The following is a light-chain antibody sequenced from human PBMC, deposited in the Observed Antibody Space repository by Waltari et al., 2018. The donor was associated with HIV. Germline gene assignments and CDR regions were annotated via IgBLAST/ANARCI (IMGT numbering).Light chain of an antibody. CDR3: QSYDSSLSLVV. CDR2: GNS. Sequence: QSVLTQPPSVSGAPGQRVTISCTGSSSNIGAGYDVHWYQQPPGTAPKLLIYGNSNRPSGVPDRFSGSKSGTSASLAITGLQAEDEADYYCQSYDSSLSLVVFGGGTKLTVL. V-gene: IGLV1-40*01. J-gene: IGLJ2*01. CDR1: SSNIGAGYD.